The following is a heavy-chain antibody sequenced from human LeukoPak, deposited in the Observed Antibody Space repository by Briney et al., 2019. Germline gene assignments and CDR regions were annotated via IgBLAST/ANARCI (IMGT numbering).Heavy chain of an antibody. D-gene: IGHD3-3*01. J-gene: IGHJ5*02. CDR1: GYSFTSYW. V-gene: IGHV5-51*01. CDR3: ARGKYYDFWSGYYIDWFDP. CDR2: IYPGDSDT. Sequence: GASVKVSCKGSGYSFTSYWIGWVRQMPGKGLEWMGIIYPGDSDTRYSPSFQGQVTISADKSISTAYLQWSSLKASDTAMYYCARGKYYDFWSGYYIDWFDPWGQGTLVTVSS.